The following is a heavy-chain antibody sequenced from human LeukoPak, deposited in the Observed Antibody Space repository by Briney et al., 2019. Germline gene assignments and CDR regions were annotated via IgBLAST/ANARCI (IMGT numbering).Heavy chain of an antibody. CDR1: GFSFSNYS. CDR2: ISGSSRYI. Sequence: GGSLRLSCAASGFSFSNYSMNWVRQAPGKGLEWVSTISGSSRYIYFADSVRGRFTISRDNAKNSLYLQMSNLRAEDTAVYYCARRLNNGDYGSDCWGQGTLVTVSS. CDR3: ARRLNNGDYGSDC. V-gene: IGHV3-21*01. J-gene: IGHJ4*02. D-gene: IGHD4-17*01.